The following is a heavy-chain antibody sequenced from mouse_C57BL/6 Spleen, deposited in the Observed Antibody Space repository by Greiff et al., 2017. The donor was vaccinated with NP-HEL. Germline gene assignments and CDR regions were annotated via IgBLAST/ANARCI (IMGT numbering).Heavy chain of an antibody. J-gene: IGHJ3*01. CDR1: GYTFTDYE. CDR3: TRGGHYPWFAY. CDR2: IDPETGGT. D-gene: IGHD1-2*01. Sequence: QVQLQQSGAELVRPGASVTLSCKASGYTFTDYEMHWVKQTPVHGLEWIGAIDPETGGTAYNQKFKGKAILTADKSSSTAYMELRSLTSEDSAVYYCTRGGHYPWFAYWGQGTLVTVSA. V-gene: IGHV1-15*01.